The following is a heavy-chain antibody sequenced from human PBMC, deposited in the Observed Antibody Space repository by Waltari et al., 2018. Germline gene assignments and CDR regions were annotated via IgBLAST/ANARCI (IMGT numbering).Heavy chain of an antibody. V-gene: IGHV3-7*03. J-gene: IGHJ4*02. CDR1: DFTFRTYW. CDR3: ATYRWLGY. Sequence: EVQLVESGGGLVQPGGSLRLSCSVSDFTFRTYWMTLVRPASGRGLEWVANINYDGSEKNYVDSVKGRFTISRDNARNSLYLQMNSLRAEDTAVYYCATYRWLGYWGQGTLVTVSS. CDR2: INYDGSEK. D-gene: IGHD3-10*01.